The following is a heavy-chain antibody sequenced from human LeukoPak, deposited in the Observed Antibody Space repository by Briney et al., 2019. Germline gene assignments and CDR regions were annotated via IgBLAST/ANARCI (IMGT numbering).Heavy chain of an antibody. J-gene: IGHJ4*02. CDR2: IYYSGST. CDR1: GGSTSSYY. Sequence: SETLSLTCTVSGGSTSSYYWSWIRQPPGKGLEWIGYIYYSGSTNYNPSLKSRVTILVDTSKNQFSLKLSSVTAADTAVYYCARVAGTLDYGGQGTLVTVSS. D-gene: IGHD1-14*01. V-gene: IGHV4-59*01. CDR3: ARVAGTLDY.